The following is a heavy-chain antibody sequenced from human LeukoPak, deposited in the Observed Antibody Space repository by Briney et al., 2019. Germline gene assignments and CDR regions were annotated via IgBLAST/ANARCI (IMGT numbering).Heavy chain of an antibody. D-gene: IGHD2-2*01. Sequence: GGSLRLSCVASGXTLKNAWMSWVRQAPGKGLEWVGRIRSKTDGGTTDYAAPVKGRFTISRDDSKNTLYLQMNSLKNEDTAVYYCTWGASWPGLAFHYWGQGTLVTVSS. CDR3: TWGASWPGLAFHY. CDR2: IRSKTDGGTT. J-gene: IGHJ4*02. CDR1: GXTLKNAW. V-gene: IGHV3-15*01.